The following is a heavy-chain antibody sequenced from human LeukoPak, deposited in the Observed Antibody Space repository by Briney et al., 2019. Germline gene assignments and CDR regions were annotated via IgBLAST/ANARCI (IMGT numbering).Heavy chain of an antibody. Sequence: ASVKVSCKASGYTFTSYGISWVRQAPGQGLEWMGWISAYNGNTNYAQKLQGRVTMTTDTSTSTAYMELRSLRSDDTAVYYCTRGDSYYYDSSGYYYWGQGTLVTVSS. J-gene: IGHJ4*02. CDR3: TRGDSYYYDSSGYYY. CDR1: GYTFTSYG. V-gene: IGHV1-18*01. CDR2: ISAYNGNT. D-gene: IGHD3-22*01.